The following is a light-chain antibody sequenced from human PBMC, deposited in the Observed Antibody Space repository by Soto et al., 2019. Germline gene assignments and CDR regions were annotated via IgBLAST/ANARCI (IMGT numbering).Light chain of an antibody. V-gene: IGKV1-39*01. CDR1: QGIRND. Sequence: IQMTQSPSSLSASVGDRVTITCRASQGIRNDLGWYQQKPGKAPNLLIYAASSLQSGVPSRFSGGGSGTDFTLTISSLQPEDFATYYCQQSYTSPLTFGGGTKVDIK. J-gene: IGKJ4*01. CDR3: QQSYTSPLT. CDR2: AAS.